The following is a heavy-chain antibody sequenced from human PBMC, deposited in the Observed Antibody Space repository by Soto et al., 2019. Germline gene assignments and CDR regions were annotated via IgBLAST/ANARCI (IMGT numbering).Heavy chain of an antibody. Sequence: SETLSLTCTVSGCSISSGGYYWSWIRQHPGKGLEWIGYIYYSGSTYYNPSLKSRVTISVDTSKNQFSLKLSSVTAADTAVYYCASSPYYYDSSGYEFDYWGQGTLVTVSS. V-gene: IGHV4-31*03. CDR1: GCSISSGGYY. D-gene: IGHD3-22*01. J-gene: IGHJ4*02. CDR3: ASSPYYYDSSGYEFDY. CDR2: IYYSGST.